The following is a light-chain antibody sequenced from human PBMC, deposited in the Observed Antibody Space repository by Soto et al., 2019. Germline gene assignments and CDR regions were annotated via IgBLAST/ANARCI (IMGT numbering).Light chain of an antibody. J-gene: IGKJ2*01. V-gene: IGKV3-20*01. CDR1: QSVSSSY. Sequence: EIVLTQSPGTLSLSPGERATLSCRASQSVSSSYLAWYQQKPGQAPRLLIYGASSRATGILDRFSGSGSGTDFTLTISRREPEDFAVYYCQQYGSSPRTFGQGTKLEIK. CDR3: QQYGSSPRT. CDR2: GAS.